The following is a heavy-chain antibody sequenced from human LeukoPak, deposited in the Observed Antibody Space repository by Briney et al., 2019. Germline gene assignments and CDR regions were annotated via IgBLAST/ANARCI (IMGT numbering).Heavy chain of an antibody. J-gene: IGHJ6*02. CDR2: ISSSSSYI. CDR1: GFTFSSYS. V-gene: IGHV3-21*01. Sequence: PGGSLRLSCAASGFTFSSYSMNWARQAPGKGLEWVSSISSSSSYIYYADSVKGRFTISRDNAKNSLYLQMNSLRAEDTAVYYCARSQDTAMVYYYYGMDVWGQGTTVTVSS. D-gene: IGHD5-18*01. CDR3: ARSQDTAMVYYYYGMDV.